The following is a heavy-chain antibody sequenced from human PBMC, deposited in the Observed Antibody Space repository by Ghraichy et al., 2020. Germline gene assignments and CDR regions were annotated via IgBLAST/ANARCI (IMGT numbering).Heavy chain of an antibody. CDR3: ARGSSGSYYHYFDY. V-gene: IGHV4-34*01. D-gene: IGHD1-26*01. CDR2: INHSGST. Sequence: SETLSLTCAVYGGSFSGYYWSWIRQPPGKGLEWIGEINHSGSTNYNPSLKSRVTISVDTSKNQFSLKLSSVTAADTAVYYCARGSSGSYYHYFDYWGQGTLVTVSS. J-gene: IGHJ4*02. CDR1: GGSFSGYY.